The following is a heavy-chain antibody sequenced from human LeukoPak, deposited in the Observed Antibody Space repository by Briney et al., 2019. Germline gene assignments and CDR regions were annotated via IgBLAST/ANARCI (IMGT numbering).Heavy chain of an antibody. D-gene: IGHD2-21*02. CDR3: ARDRASYCGSDCYSAWSSGPN. V-gene: IGHV1-46*01. CDR2: INPSGGST. J-gene: IGHJ4*02. CDR1: GYTFTSYY. Sequence: GASVKVSCEASGYTFTSYYMHWVRQAPGQGLEWMGIINPSGGSTSYAQKFQGRVTMTRDMSTSTVYMELSSLRSEDTAVYYCARDRASYCGSDCYSAWSSGPNWGQGTLVTVSS.